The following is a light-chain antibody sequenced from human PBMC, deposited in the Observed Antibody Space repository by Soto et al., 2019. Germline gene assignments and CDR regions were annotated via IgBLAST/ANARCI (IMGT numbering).Light chain of an antibody. J-gene: IGLJ3*02. V-gene: IGLV4-69*01. Sequence: QSVLTQSPSASASLGPSVTLTCTLSSGHSSYSIAWHQQQPEKGPRFLMKLNSDSSHTKGDGIADRFSGSSPGNERYLASASLQYEDEADYYGQTWATGSQGFGGGTKLTVL. CDR1: SGHSSYS. CDR2: LNSDSSH. CDR3: QTWATGSQG.